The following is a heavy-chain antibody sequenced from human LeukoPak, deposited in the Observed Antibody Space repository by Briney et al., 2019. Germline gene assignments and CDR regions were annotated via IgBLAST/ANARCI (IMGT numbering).Heavy chain of an antibody. CDR1: GYIFTDYY. CDR3: ARAPRGDTAMVTRYGMDV. D-gene: IGHD5-18*01. J-gene: IGHJ6*02. CDR2: INPNSGDT. V-gene: IGHV1-2*02. Sequence: RWASVKVSCKASGYIFTDYYVYWVRQAPGQGLEWMGWINPNSGDTNYAQKFQGRVTMTRDTSISTAYMELSSLRSDDAAMYYCARAPRGDTAMVTRYGMDVWGQGTTVTVSS.